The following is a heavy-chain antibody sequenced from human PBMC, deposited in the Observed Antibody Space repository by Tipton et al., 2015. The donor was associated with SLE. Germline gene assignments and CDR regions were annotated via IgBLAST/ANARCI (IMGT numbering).Heavy chain of an antibody. CDR2: IYYSGST. D-gene: IGHD3-3*01. V-gene: IGHV4-39*07. J-gene: IGHJ6*03. CDR1: GGSMSSSNYY. CDR3: ARVFVFGEVLAPQYYYMDV. Sequence: LRLSCTVSGGSMSSSNYYWGWIRQPPGKGLEWIGSIYYSGSTYYNPSLKSRVTISVDTSKNQFSLNLSSVTAADTAVYYCARVFVFGEVLAPQYYYMDVWGKGTTVTVSS.